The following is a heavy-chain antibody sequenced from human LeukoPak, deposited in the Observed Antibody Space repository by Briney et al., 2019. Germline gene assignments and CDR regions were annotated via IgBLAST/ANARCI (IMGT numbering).Heavy chain of an antibody. D-gene: IGHD3-22*01. CDR2: IYYSGST. J-gene: IGHJ4*02. Sequence: SETLSLTCTVSGGSISSGGYYWSWIRQHPGKGLEWIGYIYYSGSTYSNPSLKSRVTISVDTSKNQFSLKLSSVTAADTAIYYCARVISGYYYKMDYWGQGTLVTVSS. V-gene: IGHV4-31*03. CDR1: GGSISSGGYY. CDR3: ARVISGYYYKMDY.